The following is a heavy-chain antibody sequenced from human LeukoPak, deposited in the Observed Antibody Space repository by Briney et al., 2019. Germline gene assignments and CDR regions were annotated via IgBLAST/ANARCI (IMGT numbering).Heavy chain of an antibody. V-gene: IGHV1-18*01. CDR3: ARDGYCTNGVCSSDAFDI. J-gene: IGHJ3*02. CDR1: GGTFSGYA. Sequence: ASVKASCKASGGTFSGYAISWVRQAPGQGLEWMGWISAYNGNTNYAQKLQGRVTMTTDTSTSTAYMELRSLRSDDTAVYYCARDGYCTNGVCSSDAFDIWGQGTMVTVSS. D-gene: IGHD2-8*01. CDR2: ISAYNGNT.